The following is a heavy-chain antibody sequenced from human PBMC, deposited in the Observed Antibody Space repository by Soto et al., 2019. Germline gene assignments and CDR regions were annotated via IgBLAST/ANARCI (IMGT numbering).Heavy chain of an antibody. J-gene: IGHJ4*02. D-gene: IGHD2-2*01. CDR3: ARDTSFYFDY. Sequence: GXAVKVSNNAAHYPFITYGITRVRQAPGQGLEWVGWITPYNGNTNYGQNFQGRVTMTADTSTSTAYMELGSLTTDDTAVYYCARDTSFYFDYWGQGTRVTVPS. V-gene: IGHV1-18*01. CDR2: ITPYNGNT. CDR1: HYPFITYG.